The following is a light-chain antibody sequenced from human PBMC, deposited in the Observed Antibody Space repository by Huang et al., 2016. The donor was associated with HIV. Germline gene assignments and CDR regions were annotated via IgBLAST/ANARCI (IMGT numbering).Light chain of an antibody. CDR1: RGISSY. Sequence: IQLTQSPSSLSASVGDRVTITCRASRGISSYLAWYQQKPGKAPNLLIYAASTLQGGVPSRFSGRGSGTDFTLTISSLQPEDIATYYCQQLNTYPLLTFGGGTKVEIK. V-gene: IGKV1-9*01. CDR3: QQLNTYPLLT. CDR2: AAS. J-gene: IGKJ4*01.